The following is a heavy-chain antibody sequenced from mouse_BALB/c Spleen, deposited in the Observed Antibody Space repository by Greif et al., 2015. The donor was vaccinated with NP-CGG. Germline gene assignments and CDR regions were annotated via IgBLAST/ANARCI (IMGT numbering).Heavy chain of an antibody. CDR1: GYTFTSYY. CDR2: IYPGNVNT. CDR3: ARRDRYDAWFAY. Sequence: VQLQQSGPELVKPGASVRISCKASGYTFTSYYIHWVKQRPGQGLEWIGWIYPGNVNTKYNEKFKGKATLTADKSSSTAYMQLSSLTSEDSAVYFCARRDRYDAWFAYWGQGTLVTVSA. V-gene: IGHV1S56*01. D-gene: IGHD2-14*01. J-gene: IGHJ3*01.